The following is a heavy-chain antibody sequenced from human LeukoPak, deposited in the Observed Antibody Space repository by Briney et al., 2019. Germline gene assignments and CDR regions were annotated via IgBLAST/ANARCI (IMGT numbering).Heavy chain of an antibody. CDR3: ARVSMVRGVILFDY. J-gene: IGHJ4*02. V-gene: IGHV4-39*07. CDR1: GDSIGRINYY. D-gene: IGHD3-10*01. CDR2: MSYSGST. Sequence: SETLSLTCTISGDSIGRINYYWGWIRQPPGKGLEWIVSMSYSGSTNYNPSLKSRVTISVDTSKNQFSLKLSSVTAADTAVYYCARVSMVRGVILFDYWGQGTLVTVSS.